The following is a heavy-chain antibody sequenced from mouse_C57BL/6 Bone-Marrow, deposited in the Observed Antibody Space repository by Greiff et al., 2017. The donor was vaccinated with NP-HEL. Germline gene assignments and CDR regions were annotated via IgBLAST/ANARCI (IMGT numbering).Heavy chain of an antibody. J-gene: IGHJ1*03. CDR2: IFPGTGNN. V-gene: IGHV1-76*01. D-gene: IGHD1-1*01. CDR1: GYTFTDYY. Sequence: LVESGAELVRPGASVKLSCKASGYTFTDYYINWVQQRPEQGLEWIARIFPGTGNNYYNEKFNGKATLTAAKSSSTAYMQLSSLTSEDSTVNFYARRGNTVLYWYFDDWGTGTTVTVAS. CDR3: ARRGNTVLYWYFDD.